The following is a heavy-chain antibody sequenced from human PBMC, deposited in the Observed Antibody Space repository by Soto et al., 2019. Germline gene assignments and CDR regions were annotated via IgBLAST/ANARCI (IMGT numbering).Heavy chain of an antibody. CDR3: ARVEAVAGLYNSHGLDV. D-gene: IGHD6-19*01. CDR1: GGTFSNYA. Sequence: QVQLVQSGAEVKKPGSSVKVSCKVSGGTFSNYAIDWVRLAPGHGLEWRGGIVPIFGTTYYTQKFQGRATIIADDSTTTAYLEMSSLRSEDTAIYYCARVEAVAGLYNSHGLDVWGQGTAVTVSS. J-gene: IGHJ6*02. CDR2: IVPIFGTT. V-gene: IGHV1-69*12.